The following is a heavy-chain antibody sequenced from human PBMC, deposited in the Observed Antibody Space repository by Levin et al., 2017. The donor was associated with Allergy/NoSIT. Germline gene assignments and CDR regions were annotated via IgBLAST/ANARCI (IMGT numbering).Heavy chain of an antibody. CDR3: ARDPLLRDGYHKCDYYFDL. CDR1: GHSVSNYY. CDR2: ASSTGSA. J-gene: IGHJ4*02. V-gene: IGHV4-4*07. Sequence: TSETLSLTCTVSGHSVSNYYWSWIRQSAGMGLEWIGRASSTGSASYNPSLQSRVTMSLDTSKSQFSLEMTSVTAADTAVYYCARDPLLRDGYHKCDYYFDLWGKGTLVTVSS. D-gene: IGHD5-24*01.